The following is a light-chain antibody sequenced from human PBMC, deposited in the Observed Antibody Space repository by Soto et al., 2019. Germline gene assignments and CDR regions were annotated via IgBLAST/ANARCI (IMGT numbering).Light chain of an antibody. Sequence: QTVVTQEPSFSVSPGGTVTLTCGLSSGSVSTSYYPSWYQQTPSHAPRTLIYSTNTRSSGVPDRFSGSILGNKAALTITGAQADDESDYYCVLYMGSGISVFGGGTQLTVL. CDR1: SGSVSTSYY. CDR2: STN. CDR3: VLYMGSGISV. J-gene: IGLJ7*01. V-gene: IGLV8-61*01.